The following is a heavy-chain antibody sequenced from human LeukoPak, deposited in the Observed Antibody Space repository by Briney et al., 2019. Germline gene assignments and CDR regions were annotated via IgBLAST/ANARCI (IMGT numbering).Heavy chain of an antibody. D-gene: IGHD3-10*01. Sequence: ASVKVSCKASGYTFTSYGISWVRQAPGQGLEWMGGIIPIFGTANYAQKFQGRVTITADESTSTAYMELSSLRSEDTAVYYCARASPLRASHPPGGYYYYMDVWGKGTTVTVSS. CDR2: IIPIFGTA. J-gene: IGHJ6*03. V-gene: IGHV1-69*13. CDR1: GYTFTSYG. CDR3: ARASPLRASHPPGGYYYYMDV.